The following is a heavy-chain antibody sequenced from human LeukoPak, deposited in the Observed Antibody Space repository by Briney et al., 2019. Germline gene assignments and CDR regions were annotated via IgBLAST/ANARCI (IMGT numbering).Heavy chain of an antibody. CDR2: IDSDGSGT. D-gene: IGHD3-22*01. CDR1: GITFSKYA. V-gene: IGHV3-74*01. Sequence: GGSLRLSCAASGITFSKYAMTWVRQAPGKGLEWVARIDSDGSGTRYADSVKGRFTISRDNAKNTLYLQMNSLRAEDTAVYYCARVLSADSPGFQHWGQGTLVTVSS. J-gene: IGHJ1*01. CDR3: ARVLSADSPGFQH.